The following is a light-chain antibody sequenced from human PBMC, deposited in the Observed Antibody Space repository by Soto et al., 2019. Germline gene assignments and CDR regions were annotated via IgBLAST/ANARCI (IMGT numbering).Light chain of an antibody. Sequence: AIQMTQSPSSLSASVGDRVIITCRASQAIRTALGWYQQRPGKAPKLLIYGTSNLQSGVPSRFSGSGSGTDVTLTINGLQPEEFATYYCLQDYSYPRTFGQGTKLDVK. CDR3: LQDYSYPRT. CDR1: QAIRTA. CDR2: GTS. J-gene: IGKJ1*01. V-gene: IGKV1-6*01.